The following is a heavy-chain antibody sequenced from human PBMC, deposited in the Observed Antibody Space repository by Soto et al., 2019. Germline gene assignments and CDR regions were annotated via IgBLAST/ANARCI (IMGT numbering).Heavy chain of an antibody. Sequence: QVQLLESGGGVVQPGRSLRVSCAASGFTFSSFNMHWVRQAPGKGLEWVALISYDGSNKYVDSVKGRFTISRDNSKNTLDLPTNSLRAEDKAVYYCARTTTVVGAPEFEYWGQGPLVTVSS. CDR1: GFTFSSFN. D-gene: IGHD2-15*01. CDR2: ISYDGSNK. V-gene: IGHV3-30-3*01. CDR3: ARTTTVVGAPEFEY. J-gene: IGHJ4*02.